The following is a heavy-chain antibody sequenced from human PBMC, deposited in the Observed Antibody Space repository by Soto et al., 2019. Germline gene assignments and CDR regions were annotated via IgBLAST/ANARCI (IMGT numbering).Heavy chain of an antibody. D-gene: IGHD6-25*01. CDR1: GGSISSSDFY. V-gene: IGHV4-39*01. CDR3: AVVDSTGNWFDP. CDR2: MYYSGTT. J-gene: IGHJ5*02. Sequence: QLQLQESGPGLVKPSETLSLTCTVSGGSISSSDFYWGWLRQTPGKGLEFIGSMYYSGTTYYNPSLKSRVTISVATSKNQFTLKLISVTAAATAVYYCAVVDSTGNWFDPWGEGALVTVSS.